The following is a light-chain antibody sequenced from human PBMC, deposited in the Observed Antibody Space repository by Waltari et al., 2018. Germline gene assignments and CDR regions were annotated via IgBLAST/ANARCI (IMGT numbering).Light chain of an antibody. CDR1: HSVSSRY. V-gene: IGKV3-20*01. Sequence: CRASHSVSSRYLAWYQQKPGQAPRLLSYGASSSATGITDRFSGSGSGTDFTLTISRLAPEDCAVYYWEQYGSSPYTFGQGTKLAIK. J-gene: IGKJ2*01. CDR3: EQYGSSPYT. CDR2: GAS.